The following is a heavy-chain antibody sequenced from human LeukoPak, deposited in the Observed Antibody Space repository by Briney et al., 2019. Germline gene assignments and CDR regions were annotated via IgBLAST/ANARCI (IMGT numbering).Heavy chain of an antibody. CDR3: VKAGYYGSGSFDYMDV. CDR2: ISGSGGST. CDR1: GFTFSSYG. D-gene: IGHD3-10*01. V-gene: IGHV3-23*01. Sequence: GGSLRLSCAASGFTFSSYGMSWVRQAPGKGLEWVSAISGSGGSTYYADSVKGRFTISRDNSKNTLYLQMNSLRAEDTAVYYCVKAGYYGSGSFDYMDVWGKGTTVTISS. J-gene: IGHJ6*03.